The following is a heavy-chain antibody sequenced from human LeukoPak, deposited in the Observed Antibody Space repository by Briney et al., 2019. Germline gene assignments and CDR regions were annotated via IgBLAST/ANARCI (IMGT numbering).Heavy chain of an antibody. CDR3: ARGPSSGWFLSQFDY. CDR1: GYTFTGYY. D-gene: IGHD6-19*01. CDR2: INPNSGGT. V-gene: IGHV1-2*02. J-gene: IGHJ4*02. Sequence: ASVKVSCKASGYTFTGYYMHWVRQAPGQGLEWMGWINPNSGGTDYAQRFQGRVTMTRDTSISTAYMELSRLRSDDTAVYYCARGPSSGWFLSQFDYWGQGTLVTFSS.